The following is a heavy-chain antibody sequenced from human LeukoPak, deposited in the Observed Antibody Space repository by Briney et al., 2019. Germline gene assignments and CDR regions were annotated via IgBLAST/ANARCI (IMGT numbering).Heavy chain of an antibody. J-gene: IGHJ3*02. V-gene: IGHV3-11*04. CDR1: RFIFSDYY. CDR2: ISSSGSII. CDR3: ARGSRLGVVGRDAFDN. Sequence: PGGSLRLSCTTSRFIFSDYYMSWIRQAPGKGLEWVSYISSSGSIIYYADSLKGRFTISRDNAKNSLYLQVNSLRVEDTAVYYCARGSRLGVVGRDAFDNWGQGTMVTVSS. D-gene: IGHD3-3*01.